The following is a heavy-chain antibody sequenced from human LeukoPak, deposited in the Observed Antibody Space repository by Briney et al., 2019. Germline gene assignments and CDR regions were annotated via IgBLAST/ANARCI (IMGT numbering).Heavy chain of an antibody. CDR2: ISYDGSNK. Sequence: PGRSLRLSCAASGFTFSSYGMHWVRQAPGKGLEWVAVISYDGSNKYYADSVKGRFTISRDNSKNTLYLQMNSLRAEDTAVYYYAKGDTAMATDYWGQGTLVTVSS. CDR3: AKGDTAMATDY. D-gene: IGHD5-18*01. V-gene: IGHV3-30*18. J-gene: IGHJ4*02. CDR1: GFTFSSYG.